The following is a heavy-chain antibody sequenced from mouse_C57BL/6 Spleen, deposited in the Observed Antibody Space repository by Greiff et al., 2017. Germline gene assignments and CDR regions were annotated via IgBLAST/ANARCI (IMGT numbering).Heavy chain of an antibody. CDR1: GYTFTSYW. D-gene: IGHD1-1*01. J-gene: IGHJ1*03. Sequence: QVQLQQSGAELVKPGASVKLSCKASGYTFTSYWMHWVKQRPGRGLEWIGRIDPNSGGTKYNEKFKSKATLTVDKPSSTAYMQLSSLTSEDSAVYYCARPLYGSRPNWYFDVWGTGTTVTVSS. CDR2: IDPNSGGT. CDR3: ARPLYGSRPNWYFDV. V-gene: IGHV1-72*01.